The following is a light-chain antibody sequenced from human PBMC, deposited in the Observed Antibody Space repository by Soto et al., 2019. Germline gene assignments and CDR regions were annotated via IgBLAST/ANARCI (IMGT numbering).Light chain of an antibody. CDR1: QSVSSSY. J-gene: IGKJ5*01. V-gene: IGKV3-20*01. CDR3: QEYSSSPIS. Sequence: ILLTQSPGTLSWSPGDRATLSCRASQSVSSSYLACYQQRPGQAPRLLIYGASTRATGIPDRFSGDGSVTHFTLTISRLEAEDFVMYYCQEYSSSPISFGEGTRLEIK. CDR2: GAS.